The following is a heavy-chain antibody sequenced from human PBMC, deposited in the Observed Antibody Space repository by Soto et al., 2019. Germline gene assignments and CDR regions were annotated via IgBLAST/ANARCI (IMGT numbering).Heavy chain of an antibody. Sequence: TSETLSLTCSVSGGYISSTSYFWGWIRQPPGKGLEWIGSVYYSGSTYYNPSLKSRVTISVDTSKNRFSLKLSSVTAADTAVYYCARRGGYSGYDVMTAIDSWGQGTLVTVSS. V-gene: IGHV4-39*01. CDR3: ARRGGYSGYDVMTAIDS. D-gene: IGHD5-12*01. J-gene: IGHJ4*02. CDR1: GGYISSTSYF. CDR2: VYYSGST.